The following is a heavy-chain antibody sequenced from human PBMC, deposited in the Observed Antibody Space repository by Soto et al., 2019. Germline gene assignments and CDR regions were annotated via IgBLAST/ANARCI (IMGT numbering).Heavy chain of an antibody. J-gene: IGHJ4*02. V-gene: IGHV3-9*01. D-gene: IGHD3-16*02. CDR1: GFTFDDYA. CDR2: ISWNSGSI. Sequence: GGSLRLSCAASGFTFDDYAMHWVRQAPGKGLEWVSGISWNSGSIGYADSVKGRFTISRDNAKNSLYLQMNSLRAEDTALYYCAKMDHPMGELSLGGFGYYFDYWGQGTLVTVSS. CDR3: AKMDHPMGELSLGGFGYYFDY.